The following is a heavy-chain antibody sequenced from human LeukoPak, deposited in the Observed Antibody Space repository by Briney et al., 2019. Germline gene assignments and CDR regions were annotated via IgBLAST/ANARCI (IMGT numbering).Heavy chain of an antibody. Sequence: ASVTVSCKASGGTFSSYAISWVRQAPGQGLEWMGGIIPIFGTANYAQKFQGRVTITADESTSTAYMELSSLRSEDTAVYYCARGPLLRFLEWLYYYYGMDVWGQGTTVTVSS. J-gene: IGHJ6*02. V-gene: IGHV1-69*13. CDR3: ARGPLLRFLEWLYYYYGMDV. CDR2: IIPIFGTA. D-gene: IGHD3-3*01. CDR1: GGTFSSYA.